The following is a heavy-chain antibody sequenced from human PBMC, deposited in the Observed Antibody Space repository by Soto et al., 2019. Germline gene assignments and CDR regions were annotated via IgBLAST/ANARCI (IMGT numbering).Heavy chain of an antibody. V-gene: IGHV3-23*01. CDR3: AKGYCSSTSCYRSYYYYGMDV. CDR2: ISGSGGST. CDR1: GFTFSSYA. Sequence: GGSLRLSCAASGFTFSSYAMSWVRQAPGKGLEWVSAISGSGGSTYYADSVKGRFTISRDNSKNTLYLQMNSLRAEDTAVYYCAKGYCSSTSCYRSYYYYGMDVRGEGTTVTVSS. D-gene: IGHD2-2*01. J-gene: IGHJ6*04.